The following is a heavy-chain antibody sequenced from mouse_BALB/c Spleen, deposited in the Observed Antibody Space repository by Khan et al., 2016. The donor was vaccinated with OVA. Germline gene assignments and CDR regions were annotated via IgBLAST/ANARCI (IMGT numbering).Heavy chain of an antibody. V-gene: IGHV1-20*02. CDR3: ARKNGSDFDY. CDR2: INPHIGET. D-gene: IGHD1-1*01. CDR1: GYSFTGYF. Sequence: EVQLQQSGPELVKPGASVKISCKASGYSFTGYFMNWVMQSHGKRLEWIGRINPHIGETFYNQKFKDKATLTVDESSSTAHRELRSLASADSAVYYCARKNGSDFDYWGQGTTLTVSS. J-gene: IGHJ2*01.